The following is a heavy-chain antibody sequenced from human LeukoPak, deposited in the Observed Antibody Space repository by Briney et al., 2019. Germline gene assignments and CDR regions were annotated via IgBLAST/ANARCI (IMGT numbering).Heavy chain of an antibody. D-gene: IGHD7-27*01. J-gene: IGHJ3*02. Sequence: GGSLRLSCAASGFTFSSYWMHWVRHAPGKGLVCVSRINSDGSSTKYADSVKGRFTISRDNAKNTLYLQMNSLRVEDTAVYYCARSLVTGDPAFDIWGQGTMVTVSS. CDR2: INSDGSST. V-gene: IGHV3-74*03. CDR1: GFTFSSYW. CDR3: ARSLVTGDPAFDI.